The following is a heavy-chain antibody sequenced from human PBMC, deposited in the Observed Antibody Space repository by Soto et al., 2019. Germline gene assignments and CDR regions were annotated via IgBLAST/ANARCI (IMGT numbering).Heavy chain of an antibody. V-gene: IGHV3-53*01. D-gene: IGHD3-10*01. CDR2: IYSGGST. Sequence: GGSLRLSCAASGFTFSSCAMGWVRQAPGKGLEWVSVIYSGGSTYYADSVKGRFTISRDNSKNTLYLQMNSLRAEDTAVYYCARVMLWFGELPYGMDVWGQGTTVTVSS. CDR1: GFTFSSCA. J-gene: IGHJ6*02. CDR3: ARVMLWFGELPYGMDV.